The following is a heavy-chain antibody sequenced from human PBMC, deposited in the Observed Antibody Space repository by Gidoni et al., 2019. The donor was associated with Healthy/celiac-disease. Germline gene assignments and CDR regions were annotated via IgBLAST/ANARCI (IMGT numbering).Heavy chain of an antibody. CDR1: GFTFSSYS. CDR2: ISSSSSTI. CDR3: AREGGGSSFGY. D-gene: IGHD6-13*01. J-gene: IGHJ4*02. Sequence: EVQLVESGGGLVQPGGSLRLSCAASGFTFSSYSMNWVRQDPGKGLEWVSYISSSSSTIYYADSVKGRFTISRDNAKNSLYLQMNSLRAEDTAVYYCAREGGGSSFGYWGQGTLVTVSS. V-gene: IGHV3-48*01.